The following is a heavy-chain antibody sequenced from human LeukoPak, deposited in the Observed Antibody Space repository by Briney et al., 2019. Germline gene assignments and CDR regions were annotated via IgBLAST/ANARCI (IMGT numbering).Heavy chain of an antibody. D-gene: IGHD2-15*01. CDR3: AKTGVVVVAALNAFDI. CDR2: IRYDGSNK. J-gene: IGHJ3*02. CDR1: GFTFSSYG. V-gene: IGHV3-30*02. Sequence: GGSLRLSCAASGFTFSSYGMHWVRQAPGKGLEWVAFIRYDGSNKYYADSVKGRFTISRDNSKNTLYLQMNSLRAEDTAVYYCAKTGVVVVAALNAFDIWGQGTMVTVSS.